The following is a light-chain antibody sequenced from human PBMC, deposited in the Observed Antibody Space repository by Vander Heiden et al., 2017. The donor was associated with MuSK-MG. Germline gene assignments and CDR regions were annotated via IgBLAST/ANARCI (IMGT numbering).Light chain of an antibody. CDR3: PTWDTSTAV. V-gene: IGLV3-1*01. J-gene: IGLJ2*01. CDR1: KLGDKY. Sequence: HALPQPPSVSVSPGQTASIPCSATKLGDKYAAWYQQRQGESPVLGSFEDSRRPSGIPECFSGSNYGATATMTIRGTQPVEEAYYCCPTWDTSTAVFGGGTKLTVL. CDR2: EDS.